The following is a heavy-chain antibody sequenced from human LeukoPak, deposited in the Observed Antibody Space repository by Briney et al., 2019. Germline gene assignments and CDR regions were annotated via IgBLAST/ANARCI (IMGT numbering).Heavy chain of an antibody. J-gene: IGHJ4*02. D-gene: IGHD3-10*01. CDR1: GYTFTSYY. Sequence: GASVKVSCKASGYTFTSYYMHWVRQAPGQGLEWMGIINPSGGSTSCAQKFQGRVTMTRDTSTSTVYMELSSLRSEDTAVYYCARWEITMVRGSHFDYWGQGTLVTVSS. CDR3: ARWEITMVRGSHFDY. CDR2: INPSGGST. V-gene: IGHV1-46*01.